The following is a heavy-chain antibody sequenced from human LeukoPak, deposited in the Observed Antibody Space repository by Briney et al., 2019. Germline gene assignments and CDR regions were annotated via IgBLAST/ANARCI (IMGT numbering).Heavy chain of an antibody. CDR3: ARGGGTVVTRRPSRYYMDV. V-gene: IGHV4-34*01. Sequence: PSETLSLTCAVYGGSFSGYYWSWICQPPGKGLEWIGEINHSGSTNYNPSLKSRVTISVDTSKNQFSLKLSSVTAADTAVYYCARGGGTVVTRRPSRYYMDVWGKGTTVTVSS. CDR1: GGSFSGYY. D-gene: IGHD4-23*01. J-gene: IGHJ6*03. CDR2: INHSGST.